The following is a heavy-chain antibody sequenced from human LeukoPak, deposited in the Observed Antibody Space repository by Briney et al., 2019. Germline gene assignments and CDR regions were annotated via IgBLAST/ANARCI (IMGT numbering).Heavy chain of an antibody. CDR2: IYSSGST. V-gene: IGHV4-59*08. J-gene: IGHJ4*02. CDR1: GGSISGYV. CDR3: ARHYDSGSYPLDF. D-gene: IGHD3-10*01. Sequence: SETLTLTCTVSGGSISGYVWSWIRQPPGKGLEWIGHIYSSGSTTYTPSLQGRVTISLDTSKNQLSLKLSSVTAAATAVYYCARHYDSGSYPLDFWGQGTLVTVSS.